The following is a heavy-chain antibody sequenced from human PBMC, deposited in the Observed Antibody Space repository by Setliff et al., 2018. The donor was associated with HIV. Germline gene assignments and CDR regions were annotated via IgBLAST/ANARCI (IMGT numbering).Heavy chain of an antibody. CDR1: GFTFSNFA. V-gene: IGHV3-64D*09. CDR3: VKGGGRYPHHSSFDY. CDR2: ISYIGGST. Sequence: GGSLRLSCSASGFTFSNFAFQWVRQAPGKGLEYVSAISYIGGSTYYVDSLKGRFSVSRDNSKNMLYLQMNSLRAEDTAVYYCVKGGGRYPHHSSFDYWGQGTLGTVSS. D-gene: IGHD3-16*02. J-gene: IGHJ4*02.